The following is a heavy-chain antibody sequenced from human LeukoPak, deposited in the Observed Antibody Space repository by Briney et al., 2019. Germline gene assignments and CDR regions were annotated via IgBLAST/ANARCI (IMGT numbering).Heavy chain of an antibody. J-gene: IGHJ6*02. CDR3: AREWRYCRSTSCYRVPGGYYGMDV. D-gene: IGHD2-2*02. CDR2: MNPNSGNT. CDR1: GYSFTSYD. Sequence: ASVKVSCKASGYSFTSYDINWVRQATGQGLEWIGWMNPNSGNTGYAQKFQGRVTMTRNTSISTAYMELSSLRSEDTAVYYCAREWRYCRSTSCYRVPGGYYGMDVWGQGTTVTVSS. V-gene: IGHV1-8*01.